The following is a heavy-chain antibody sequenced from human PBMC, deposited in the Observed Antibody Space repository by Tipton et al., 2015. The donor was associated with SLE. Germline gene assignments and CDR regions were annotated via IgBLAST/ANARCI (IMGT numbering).Heavy chain of an antibody. CDR1: GGSFSGYY. D-gene: IGHD5-18*01. Sequence: TLSLTCAVYGGSFSGYYWSWIRQPPGKGLEWIGYIYYSGSTNYNPSLKSRVTISVDTSKNQFSLKLSSVTAADTAVYYCARDWPNTAMVLDYWGQGTLVTVSS. V-gene: IGHV4-59*12. CDR2: IYYSGST. J-gene: IGHJ4*02. CDR3: ARDWPNTAMVLDY.